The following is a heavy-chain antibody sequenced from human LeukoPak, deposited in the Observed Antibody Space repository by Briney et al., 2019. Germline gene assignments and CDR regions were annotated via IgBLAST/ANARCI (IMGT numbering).Heavy chain of an antibody. CDR1: GGSFSGYY. D-gene: IGHD2-2*01. CDR2: IYYSGST. CDR3: ARSRGVPGTPSRPFYFDY. V-gene: IGHV4-59*01. Sequence: PSETLSLTCAVYGGSFSGYYWSWIRQPPGKGLEWIGYIYYSGSTNYNPSLKSRVTISVDTSKNQFSLKLSSVTAADTAVYYCARSRGVPGTPSRPFYFDYWGQGTLVTVSS. J-gene: IGHJ4*02.